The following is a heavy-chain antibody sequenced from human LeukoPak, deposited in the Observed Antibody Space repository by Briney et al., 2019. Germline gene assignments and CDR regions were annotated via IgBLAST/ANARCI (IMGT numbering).Heavy chain of an antibody. CDR3: ARVSESGNSDY. CDR1: GFSFTSYG. V-gene: IGHV3-33*01. J-gene: IGHJ4*02. Sequence: PGRSLRPSCAASGFSFTSYGMHWVRQAPGKGLELVAVIWYDGTNKYYADSVKGRFTISRDTSNNMLYLQMNSLRAEDKAVYYCARVSESGNSDYWGQGTLVTVSS. CDR2: IWYDGTNK. D-gene: IGHD4-23*01.